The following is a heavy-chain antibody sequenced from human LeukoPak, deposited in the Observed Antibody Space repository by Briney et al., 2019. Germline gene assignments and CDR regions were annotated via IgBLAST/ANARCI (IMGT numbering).Heavy chain of an antibody. Sequence: GRCLRLACAASGFTFSSYGIDWVSQPAGDWIEWASYSIANGSTIYYEDSLKGRFTISRDNAKNTLSLQLNSLRVEDTAVYYCASSYFYDTSGYSDDFDIWGQGTMVTVSS. J-gene: IGHJ3*02. CDR2: SIANGSTI. D-gene: IGHD3-22*01. CDR3: ASSYFYDTSGYSDDFDI. V-gene: IGHV3-48*03. CDR1: GFTFSSYG.